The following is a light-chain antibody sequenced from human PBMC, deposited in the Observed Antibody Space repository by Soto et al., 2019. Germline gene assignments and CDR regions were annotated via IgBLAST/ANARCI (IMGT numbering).Light chain of an antibody. CDR2: DVN. CDR1: GSDLGTYDY. V-gene: IGLV2-14*01. J-gene: IGLJ2*01. CDR3: SSYTTSSSVI. Sequence: SALTQPASVSGSPGQSIAITCSGTGSDLGTYDYVSWYQQHPGKAPKLMLFDVNHRPSGVSDRFFGSKSGNTASLTISGLQAEDEADYYCSSYTTSSSVIFGGGTKLTVL.